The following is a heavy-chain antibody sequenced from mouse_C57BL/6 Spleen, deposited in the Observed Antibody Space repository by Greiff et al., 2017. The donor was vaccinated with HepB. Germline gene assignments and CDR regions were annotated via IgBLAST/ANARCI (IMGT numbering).Heavy chain of an antibody. J-gene: IGHJ4*01. CDR3: ARAYYYGSDYYAMDY. Sequence: VQLQQSGAELARPGASVKLSCKASGYTFTSYGISWVKQRTGQGLEWIGEIYPRSGNTYYNEKFKGKATLTADKSSSAAYMELRSLTSDDSAVYFCARAYYYGSDYYAMDYWGQGTSVTVSS. V-gene: IGHV1-81*01. D-gene: IGHD1-1*01. CDR1: GYTFTSYG. CDR2: IYPRSGNT.